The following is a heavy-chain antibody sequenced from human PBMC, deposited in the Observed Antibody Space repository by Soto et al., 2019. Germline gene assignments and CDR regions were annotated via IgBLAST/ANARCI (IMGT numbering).Heavy chain of an antibody. CDR3: AKVGIAVAGVGFDY. CDR1: GFTFSSYG. J-gene: IGHJ4*02. V-gene: IGHV3-30*18. Sequence: GGSLRLSCAASGFTFSSYGMHWVRQAPGKGLEWVAVISYDGSNKYYADSVKGRFTISRDNSKNTLYLQMNSLRAEDTAVYYCAKVGIAVAGVGFDYWGQGTLVTVSS. D-gene: IGHD6-19*01. CDR2: ISYDGSNK.